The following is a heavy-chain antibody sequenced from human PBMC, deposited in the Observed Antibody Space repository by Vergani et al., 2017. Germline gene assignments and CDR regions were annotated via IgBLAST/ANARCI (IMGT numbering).Heavy chain of an antibody. V-gene: IGHV4-38-2*02. D-gene: IGHD3-22*01. CDR2: VFHLGTV. CDR3: VRDLYSRGPFDV. J-gene: IGHJ4*01. Sequence: QVQLQESGPGLLKTSETLSLTCNVSGVSITRGNYWGWVRQSPGTGLEWIASVFHLGTVHYNPSLRSRVRISIDAYNVLSLRLQSVTAADTAVYFCVRDLYSRGPFDVWGQGSLVTVSS. CDR1: GVSITRGNY.